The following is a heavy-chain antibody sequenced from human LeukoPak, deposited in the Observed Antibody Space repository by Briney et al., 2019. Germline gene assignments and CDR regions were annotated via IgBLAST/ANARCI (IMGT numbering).Heavy chain of an antibody. CDR3: ARESYYDILTGRPELDY. J-gene: IGHJ4*02. CDR2: IDSNTGNP. Sequence: GASVKVSCKASGYTFIKYAMNWVRQAPGQGLEWMGWIDSNTGNPTYAQGFTGRFVFSLDTSVSTAYLQISRLKAEDTAVYYCARESYYDILTGRPELDYWGQGTLVTVSS. CDR1: GYTFIKYA. D-gene: IGHD3-9*01. V-gene: IGHV7-4-1*02.